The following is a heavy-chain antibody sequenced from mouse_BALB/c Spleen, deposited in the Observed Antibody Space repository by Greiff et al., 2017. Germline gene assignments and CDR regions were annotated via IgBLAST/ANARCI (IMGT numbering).Heavy chain of an antibody. CDR2: ISYSGST. CDR1: GYSITSDYA. D-gene: IGHD1-1*01. J-gene: IGHJ2*01. V-gene: IGHV3-2*02. CDR3: ARHGSSYPYYFDY. Sequence: EVQLQESGPGLVKPSQSLSLTCTVTGYSITSDYAWNWIRQFPGNKLEWMGYISYSGSTSYNPSLKSRISITRDTSKNQFFLQLNSVTTEDTATYYCARHGSSYPYYFDYWGQGTTLTVSS.